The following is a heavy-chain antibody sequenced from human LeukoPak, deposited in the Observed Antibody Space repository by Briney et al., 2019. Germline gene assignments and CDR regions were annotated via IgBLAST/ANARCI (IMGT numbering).Heavy chain of an antibody. CDR2: ISSSSSYI. J-gene: IGHJ4*02. CDR3: ARDGPYYYGSGSYYNVLPFDY. CDR1: GFTFSDYY. Sequence: GGSLRLSCAASGFTFSDYYMSWIRQAPGKGLEWVSSISSSSSYIYYADSVKGRFTISRDNAKNSLYLQMNSLRAEDTAVYYCARDGPYYYGSGSYYNVLPFDYWGQGTLVTVSS. D-gene: IGHD3-10*01. V-gene: IGHV3-11*06.